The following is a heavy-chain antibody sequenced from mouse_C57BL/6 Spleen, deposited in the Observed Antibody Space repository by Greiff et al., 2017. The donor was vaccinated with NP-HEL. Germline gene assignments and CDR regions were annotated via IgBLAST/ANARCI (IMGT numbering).Heavy chain of an antibody. J-gene: IGHJ2*01. Sequence: QVQLQQSGAELARPGASVKMSCKASGYTFTSYTMHWVKQRPGQGLEWIGYINPSSGYTKYNQKFKDKATLTADKSSSTAYMQLSSLTSEDSAVYYRARLGDYAYFDYWGQCTTLTVSS. CDR1: GYTFTSYT. V-gene: IGHV1-4*01. CDR3: ARLGDYAYFDY. CDR2: INPSSGYT. D-gene: IGHD2-4*01.